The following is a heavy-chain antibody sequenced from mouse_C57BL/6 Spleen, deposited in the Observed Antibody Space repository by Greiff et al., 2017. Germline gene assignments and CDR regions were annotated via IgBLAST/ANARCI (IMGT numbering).Heavy chain of an antibody. CDR3: ARRSDYSSGSFAY. CDR2: IDPSDSYT. D-gene: IGHD3-2*02. J-gene: IGHJ3*01. V-gene: IGHV1-69*01. CDR1: GYTFTSYW. Sequence: QVQLQQPGAELVMPGASVKLSCKASGYTFTSYWMHWVKQRPGQGLEWIGEIDPSDSYTNYNQKFKGKSTLTVDKSSSTAYMQLSSLTSEDSAVYYSARRSDYSSGSFAYWGQGTLVTVSA.